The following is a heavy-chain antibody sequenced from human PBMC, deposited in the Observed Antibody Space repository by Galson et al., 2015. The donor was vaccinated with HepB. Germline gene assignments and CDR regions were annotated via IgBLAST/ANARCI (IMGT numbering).Heavy chain of an antibody. D-gene: IGHD3-10*01. CDR3: ARHILDTSAFFDY. CDR1: GGSIRSSSYY. CDR2: FYYRESP. Sequence: SETLSLTCTVSGGSIRSSSYYWGWIRQPPGKGLEWIGTFYYRESPYYNPSLKSRVTISKDSSKNQFSLKLTFVTAADTAVYYCARHILDTSAFFDYWGQGTLVAVSS. V-gene: IGHV4-39*01. J-gene: IGHJ4*02.